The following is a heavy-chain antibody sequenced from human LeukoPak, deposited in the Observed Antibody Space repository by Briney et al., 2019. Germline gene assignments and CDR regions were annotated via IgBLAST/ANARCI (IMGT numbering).Heavy chain of an antibody. CDR3: ARDASGWGFTDY. D-gene: IGHD6-19*01. CDR2: ISSSYSTM. J-gene: IGHJ4*02. V-gene: IGHV3-48*02. Sequence: PGGSLRLSCAVAGFTFSSYSMNWVRQAPGKGLEWVSYISSSYSTMYYADSVRGRFTISRDNAKNSLYLQMNSLRDEDTAVYYCARDASGWGFTDYWGQGTLVTVSS. CDR1: GFTFSSYS.